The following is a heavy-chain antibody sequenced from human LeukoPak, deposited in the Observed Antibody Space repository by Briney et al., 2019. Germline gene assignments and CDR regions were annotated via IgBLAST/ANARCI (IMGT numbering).Heavy chain of an antibody. Sequence: SETLSLTCTVSGGSISSYYWSWIRQPPGKGLEWIGYIYYSGSTYYNPSLKSRVTISVDTSKNQFSLKLSSVTAADTAVYYCARVWDTAMAYDYWGQGTLVTVSS. V-gene: IGHV4-59*08. CDR3: ARVWDTAMAYDY. CDR2: IYYSGST. CDR1: GGSISSYY. D-gene: IGHD5-18*01. J-gene: IGHJ4*02.